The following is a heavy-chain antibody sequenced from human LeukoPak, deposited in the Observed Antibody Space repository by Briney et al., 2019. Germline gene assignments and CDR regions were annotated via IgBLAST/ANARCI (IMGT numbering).Heavy chain of an antibody. CDR2: ISWNSGVI. V-gene: IGHV3-9*01. J-gene: IGHJ4*02. D-gene: IGHD3-10*01. CDR3: AKVRPPGSYYNLAIGY. CDR1: GFKFGDYA. Sequence: GGSLRLSCAASGFKFGDYAMHWVRQAPGKGLEWVSGISWNSGVIDYADSVKGRFTISRDNAKNSLFLQMNSLRVEDTALYYCAKVRPPGSYYNLAIGYWGQGTLVTVSS.